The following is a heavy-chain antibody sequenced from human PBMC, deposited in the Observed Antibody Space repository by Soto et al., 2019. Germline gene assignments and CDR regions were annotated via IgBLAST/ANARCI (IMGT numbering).Heavy chain of an antibody. D-gene: IGHD3-10*01. V-gene: IGHV1-3*01. CDR1: GYIFTSYP. J-gene: IGHJ4*02. CDR3: ARKGYFGSGIYHFDS. Sequence: VQLVQSGAEVKKPEASVKGSCKTSGYIFTSYPIHWVRQAPGQRLEWMGWINPAKGDAGSSQGLQGRVTFTSDASANTVHLELITLRSEDTAVYYCARKGYFGSGIYHFDSWGQGTLVTVSA. CDR2: INPAKGDA.